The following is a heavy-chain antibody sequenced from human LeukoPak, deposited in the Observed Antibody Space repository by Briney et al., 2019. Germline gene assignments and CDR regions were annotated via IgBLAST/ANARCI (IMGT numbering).Heavy chain of an antibody. V-gene: IGHV4-61*02. CDR3: ASTRVGEGDY. CDR1: GASISSSSYY. D-gene: IGHD1-26*01. Sequence: SQTLSLTCTVSGASISSSSYYWMWIRQPAGKGLEWIGRMHSSGSANYNPSLKSRVTVSVDTSKNQFSLKLTSVTAAGTAVYYCASTRVGEGDYWGQGTLVTVSS. J-gene: IGHJ4*02. CDR2: MHSSGSA.